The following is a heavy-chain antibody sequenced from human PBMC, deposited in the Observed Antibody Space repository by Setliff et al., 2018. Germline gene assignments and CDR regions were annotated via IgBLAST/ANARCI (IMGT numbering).Heavy chain of an antibody. CDR1: GGTFSSSA. CDR3: ARQGGGTYYDSLTGYQNRHWFDP. J-gene: IGHJ5*02. Sequence: SVKVSCKTSGGTFSSSAFSWVRQAPAPGLEWIGRIIPLFGTTNFAQKVQGRVTMTRDTYISTAYMELSRLRSGDTAGYYCARQGGGTYYDSLTGYQNRHWFDPWGQGTLVTVSS. D-gene: IGHD3-9*01. V-gene: IGHV1-69*05. CDR2: IIPLFGTT.